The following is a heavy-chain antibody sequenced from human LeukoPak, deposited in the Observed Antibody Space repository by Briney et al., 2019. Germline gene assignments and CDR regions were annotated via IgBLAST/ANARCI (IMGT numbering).Heavy chain of an antibody. CDR1: GGSFSGYY. V-gene: IGHV4-34*01. CDR3: ARGDQAPYYYGMDV. J-gene: IGHJ6*02. CDR2: INHSGST. Sequence: PSETLSRTCAVYGGSFSGYYWSWIRQPPGKGLEWIGEINHSGSTNYNPSLKSRVTVSVDTSKNQFSLKLSSVTAADTAVYYCARGDQAPYYYGMDVWGQGTTVTVSS.